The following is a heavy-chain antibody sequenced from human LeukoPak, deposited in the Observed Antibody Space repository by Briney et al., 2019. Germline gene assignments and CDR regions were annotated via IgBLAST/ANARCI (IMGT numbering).Heavy chain of an antibody. CDR3: ARETYDYDSSGYYPHFDF. CDR2: FSTSGST. CDR1: GDSISSYY. D-gene: IGHD3-22*01. V-gene: IGHV4-4*07. Sequence: SETLSLTCTVSGDSISSYYWGWIRQPAGKGLEWIGRFSTSGSTNYNPSLKSRVTISVDTSKNQFSLKLSSVTAADTAVYYCARETYDYDSSGYYPHFDFWGQGTLVTVSS. J-gene: IGHJ4*02.